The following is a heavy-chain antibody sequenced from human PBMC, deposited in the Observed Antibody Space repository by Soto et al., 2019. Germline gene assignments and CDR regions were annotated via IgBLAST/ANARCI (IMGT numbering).Heavy chain of an antibody. CDR3: AHSASGWYHFDY. CDR2: IYWNDDK. D-gene: IGHD6-19*01. Sequence: QITLKESGPTLVRPTQTLTLTCTFSGFSLSTSGLGVGWIRQPPGKALEWLALIYWNDDKRYSPSLKARLTITKDTSKNQVVLTRTIMDPVDTATYYCAHSASGWYHFDYWGQGTLVTVSS. CDR1: GFSLSTSGLG. J-gene: IGHJ4*02. V-gene: IGHV2-5*01.